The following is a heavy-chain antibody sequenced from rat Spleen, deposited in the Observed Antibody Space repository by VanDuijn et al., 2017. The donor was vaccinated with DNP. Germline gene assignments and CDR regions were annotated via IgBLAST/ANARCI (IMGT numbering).Heavy chain of an antibody. CDR1: GFNFNDNW. J-gene: IGHJ2*01. Sequence: EVKLVESGGGLVQPGKSLKLSCAASGFNFNDNWMGWVRQAPGKGLEWIGEINKESGTIKYSPSLKEKITISRDNAQNTLYLQMNKLGSEDTAIYHCAKGPNYGGYSDFFDYWGQGVMVTVSS. D-gene: IGHD1-11*01. CDR3: AKGPNYGGYSDFFDY. V-gene: IGHV4-2*01. CDR2: INKESGTI.